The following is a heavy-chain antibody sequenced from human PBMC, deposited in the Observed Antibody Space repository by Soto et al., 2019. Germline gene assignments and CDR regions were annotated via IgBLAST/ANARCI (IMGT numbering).Heavy chain of an antibody. CDR3: ARESFCLDVFWSGYQRTLESEKDAFDI. D-gene: IGHD3-3*01. J-gene: IGHJ3*02. CDR2: ISSSGSTI. CDR1: GFTFSDYY. V-gene: IGHV3-11*01. Sequence: QVQLVESGGGLVKPGGSLRLSCAASGFTFSDYYMSWIRQAPGKGLEWVSYISSSGSTIYYADSVKGRFTISRDNAKNSLYRQMNSLRAEDTAVYYCARESFCLDVFWSGYQRTLESEKDAFDIWGQGTMVTVSS.